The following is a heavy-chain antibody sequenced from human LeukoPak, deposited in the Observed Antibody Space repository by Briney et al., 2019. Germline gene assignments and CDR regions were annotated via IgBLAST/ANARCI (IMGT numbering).Heavy chain of an antibody. CDR2: MNPNSGNT. Sequence: RASVKVSCKASGYTFTGYDINWVRQATGQGLEWMGWMNPNSGNTGYAQKFQGRVTMTRNTSISTAYMELSSLRSEDTAVYYCARSVPAAVQTKTNWFDPWGQGTLVTVSS. CDR1: GYTFTGYD. V-gene: IGHV1-8*01. J-gene: IGHJ5*02. CDR3: ARSVPAAVQTKTNWFDP. D-gene: IGHD2-2*02.